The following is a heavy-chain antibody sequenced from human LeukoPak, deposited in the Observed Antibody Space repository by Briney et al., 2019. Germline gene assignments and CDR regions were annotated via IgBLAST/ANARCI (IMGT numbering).Heavy chain of an antibody. CDR2: ISDGGGST. CDR3: AKDAPSSWTNFGY. D-gene: IGHD6-13*01. CDR1: GFTFSSFA. J-gene: IGHJ4*02. Sequence: GGSLRLSCAASGFTFSSFAMSWVRQAPGKGLEWVSAISDGGGSTYYADSVKGRFTISRDNSKHTLYLQINSLRAEDTAIYYCAKDAPSSWTNFGYWGQGTLVTVSS. V-gene: IGHV3-23*01.